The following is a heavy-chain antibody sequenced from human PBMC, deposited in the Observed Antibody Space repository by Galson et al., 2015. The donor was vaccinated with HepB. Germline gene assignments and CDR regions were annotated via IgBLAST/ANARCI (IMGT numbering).Heavy chain of an antibody. Sequence: SVKVSCKASGYTFTSYDINWVRQATGQGLEWMGWMNPNSGNTGYAQKLQGRVTLTTDTSTSTAYMEMRSLTSDDTAVYYCARVPGVVVVPAAIMGFDPWGQGTLVIVSS. CDR3: ARVPGVVVVPAAIMGFDP. V-gene: IGHV1-8*01. D-gene: IGHD2-2*01. CDR1: GYTFTSYD. CDR2: MNPNSGNT. J-gene: IGHJ5*02.